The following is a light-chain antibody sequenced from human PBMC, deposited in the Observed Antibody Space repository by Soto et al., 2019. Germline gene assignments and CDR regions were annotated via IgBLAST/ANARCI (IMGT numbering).Light chain of an antibody. V-gene: IGKV3-20*01. J-gene: IGKJ2*01. Sequence: EIVLTQSPGTLSLSPGERATLSCRASQSVSSTFLAWYQQKPGQAPRLLIYGASSRATGIPDRFSGSRSGTDFTLTISRLEPEDFALYYCQQYGNSPLYTFGQGTRLEI. CDR3: QQYGNSPLYT. CDR1: QSVSSTF. CDR2: GAS.